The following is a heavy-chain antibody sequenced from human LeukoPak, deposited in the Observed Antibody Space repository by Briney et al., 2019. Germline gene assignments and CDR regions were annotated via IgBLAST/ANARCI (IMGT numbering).Heavy chain of an antibody. CDR3: ARKEGVVTAHFQH. V-gene: IGHV4-61*02. CDR2: IYTSGST. J-gene: IGHJ1*01. Sequence: SETLSLTCTVSGGSISSGSNYWSWIRQPAGKGLEWIGRIYTSGSTNYNPSLKSRVTISVDTSKNQFSLKLSSVTAADTAVYYCARKEGVVTAHFQHWGQGTLVTVSS. CDR1: GGSISSGSNY. D-gene: IGHD2-21*02.